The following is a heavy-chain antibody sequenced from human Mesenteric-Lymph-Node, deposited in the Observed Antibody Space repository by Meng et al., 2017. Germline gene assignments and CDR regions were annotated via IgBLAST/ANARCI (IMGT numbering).Heavy chain of an antibody. Sequence: QVRLVEVEGGVVPPGRSLRLFCAASGFTFNSYAMHWVRQAPGKGLEWVTVISFDGRNKYYADSVKGRFTVSRDNSKNTLYLQMNSLRPEDTAEYFCAREGRPALYYFDYWGQGSLVTVSS. D-gene: IGHD3-10*01. V-gene: IGHV3-30*01. CDR1: GFTFNSYA. J-gene: IGHJ4*02. CDR3: AREGRPALYYFDY. CDR2: ISFDGRNK.